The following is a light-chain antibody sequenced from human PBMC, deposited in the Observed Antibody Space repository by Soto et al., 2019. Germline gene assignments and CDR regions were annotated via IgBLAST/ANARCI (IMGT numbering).Light chain of an antibody. J-gene: IGKJ2*01. Sequence: EIGLTQSPGTLSLSPGERATLSCRASQSVSSSYLAWYQQKPGQAPRLLIYGASSRATGIPGRFSGSGSGTDFTLTISRLEPEDFAVYSCQQYGSSPYTFGHGTKLEIK. CDR2: GAS. V-gene: IGKV3-20*01. CDR3: QQYGSSPYT. CDR1: QSVSSSY.